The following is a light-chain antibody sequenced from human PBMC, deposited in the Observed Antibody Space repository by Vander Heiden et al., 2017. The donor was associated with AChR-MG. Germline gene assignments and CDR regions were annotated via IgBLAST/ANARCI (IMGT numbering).Light chain of an antibody. CDR1: QSVSSSY. J-gene: IGKJ1*01. CDR3: QQYGSSPWT. CDR2: GAS. V-gene: IGKV3-20*01. Sequence: EIVLTQSPGTLSLSPGERATLSCRDSQSVSSSYLAWYQQKPGQAPRLLIYGASSRATGIPDRFSGSGSGTDFTLTISRLEPEDFAVYYCQQYGSSPWTFGKGPRWKSN.